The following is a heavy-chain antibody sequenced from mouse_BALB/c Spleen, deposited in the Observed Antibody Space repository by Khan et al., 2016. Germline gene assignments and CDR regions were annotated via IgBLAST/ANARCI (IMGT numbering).Heavy chain of an antibody. CDR3: ARQYYSNHAMDY. Sequence: QIQLVQSGPELKKPGETVKISCKASGYTFTNYGMNWVKQAPGKGLKWMGWINTYTGEPTYADDFKGRFAFSLETSASTVYLQINNLKNEDMAIYYCARQYYSNHAMDYWGQGTSVTVSS. CDR1: GYTFTNYG. J-gene: IGHJ4*01. D-gene: IGHD2-5*01. CDR2: INTYTGEP. V-gene: IGHV9-1*02.